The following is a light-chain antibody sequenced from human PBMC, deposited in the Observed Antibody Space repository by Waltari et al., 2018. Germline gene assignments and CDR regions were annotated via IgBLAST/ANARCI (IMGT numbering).Light chain of an antibody. CDR3: AGWDDTLNGPL. V-gene: IGLV1-44*01. CDR2: RNN. Sequence: QSVLTQPPSASGTPGQRVTISCSGGSSNIGSNAVSWYQQLPGAAPKVLIHRNNPRPSGVPDRFSGCKSGTSASLAISGLQSEDEADYYCAGWDDTLNGPLFGTGTKVTVL. CDR1: SSNIGSNA. J-gene: IGLJ1*01.